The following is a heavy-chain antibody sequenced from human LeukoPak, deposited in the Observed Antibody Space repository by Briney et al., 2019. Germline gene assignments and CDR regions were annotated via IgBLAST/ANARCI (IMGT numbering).Heavy chain of an antibody. CDR2: INHSGST. CDR3: ASRGELEDY. V-gene: IGHV4-34*01. D-gene: IGHD1-26*01. J-gene: IGHJ4*02. CDR1: GGSFSGYY. Sequence: ETLSLTCAVYGGSFSGYYWSWIRQPPGKGLEWIGEINHSGSTNYNPSLKSRVTISVDTSKNQFSLKLSSVTAADTAVYYCASRGELEDYWGQGTLVTVSS.